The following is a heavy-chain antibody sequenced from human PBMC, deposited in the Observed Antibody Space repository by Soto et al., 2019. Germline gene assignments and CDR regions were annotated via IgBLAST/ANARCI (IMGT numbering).Heavy chain of an antibody. CDR2: ISSSSSTI. CDR3: ARPHDSSGYYPA. CDR1: GFSFSSYS. J-gene: IGHJ4*02. D-gene: IGHD3-22*01. V-gene: IGHV3-48*01. Sequence: GESLRLSCAASGFSFSSYSMNWVRQAPGKGLEWLSYISSSSSTIYYADSVKGRFTISRDNAKNSLYLQMNSLRAEDTAVYYCARPHDSSGYYPAWGQGTLVTVSS.